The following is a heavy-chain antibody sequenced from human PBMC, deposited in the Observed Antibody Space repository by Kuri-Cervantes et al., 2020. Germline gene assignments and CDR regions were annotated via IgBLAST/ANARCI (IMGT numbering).Heavy chain of an antibody. J-gene: IGHJ4*02. CDR1: GFTFSSFA. CDR2: ISGSGDNT. D-gene: IGHD2-8*02. CDR3: ARRYCTGGVCYRPEYYFDY. Sequence: GESLKISCAASGFTFSSFAMTWVRQAPGKGLEWVSGISGSGDNTYYADSVKGRFTISRDNAKNSLYLQMNSLRAEDTAVYYCARRYCTGGVCYRPEYYFDYWGQGTLVTVSS. V-gene: IGHV3-23*01.